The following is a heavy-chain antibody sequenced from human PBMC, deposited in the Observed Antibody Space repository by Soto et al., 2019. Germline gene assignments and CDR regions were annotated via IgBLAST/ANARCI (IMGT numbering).Heavy chain of an antibody. CDR2: IYYRGST. D-gene: IGHD6-13*01. CDR3: ARGTAGSSTFDY. Sequence: SETLSLTCNVSGGSISSTTYYWGWIRQPPGKGLEWIGSIYYRGSTYYNPSLKSRVTMSVDTSNTQCSLKVGSVTAADTAIYCCARGTAGSSTFDYWGQGALVTVAS. V-gene: IGHV4-39*01. CDR1: GGSISSTTYY. J-gene: IGHJ4*02.